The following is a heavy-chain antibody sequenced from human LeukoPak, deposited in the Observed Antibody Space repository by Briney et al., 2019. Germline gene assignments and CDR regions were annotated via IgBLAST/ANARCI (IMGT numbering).Heavy chain of an antibody. J-gene: IGHJ4*02. CDR3: AREGAARPSDY. CDR1: GGSISSGDYY. CDR2: IYYSGST. D-gene: IGHD6-6*01. Sequence: SETLSLTCTVSGGSISSGDYYWSWIRQPPGNGLEWIGYIYYSGSTYYNPSLKSRVTISVDTSKNQFSLKLSSVTAADTAVYYCAREGAARPSDYWGQGTLVTVSS. V-gene: IGHV4-30-4*01.